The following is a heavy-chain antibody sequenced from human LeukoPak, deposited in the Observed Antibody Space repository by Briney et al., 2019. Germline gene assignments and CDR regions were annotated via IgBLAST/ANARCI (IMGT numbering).Heavy chain of an antibody. CDR2: ISPEGSGT. CDR1: GFSLSGYW. D-gene: IGHD2-8*02. V-gene: IGHV3-74*03. J-gene: IGHJ6*02. CDR3: TRVQAGRSGLMDV. Sequence: GGSLRLSCAASGFSLSGYWMHWVRQAPGKGLVWVSRISPEGSGTTYADSVKGRFTISRDTAKNTVYLQMHSLRDEDAAVYHCTRVQAGRSGLMDVWGRGTTVTVSS.